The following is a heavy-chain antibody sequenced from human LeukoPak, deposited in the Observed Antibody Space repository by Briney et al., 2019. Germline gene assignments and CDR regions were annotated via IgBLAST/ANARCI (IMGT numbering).Heavy chain of an antibody. Sequence: PGWSLRLSCAASGFTVSDNYMTWVRQAPGKGLEWVSSIYSAGATHYAESVKGRFTISRDDSQNTIYLQMDSLRAEDTAVYYCATSSPRNYFDHWGQGTLVTVSS. J-gene: IGHJ4*02. CDR3: ATSSPRNYFDH. D-gene: IGHD1-14*01. V-gene: IGHV3-66*01. CDR1: GFTVSDNY. CDR2: IYSAGAT.